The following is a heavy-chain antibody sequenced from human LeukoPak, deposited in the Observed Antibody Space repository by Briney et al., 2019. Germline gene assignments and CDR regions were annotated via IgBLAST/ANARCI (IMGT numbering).Heavy chain of an antibody. Sequence: GGSLRLSCAASGFTFSSYGMHWVRQAPGKGLEWVAVIWYDGSNKYYADSVKGRFTISRDNSKNTLYLQMNSLRAEDTAVYYCATKTHYGVGVYWGQGTLVTVSS. V-gene: IGHV3-33*01. D-gene: IGHD4-17*01. CDR2: IWYDGSNK. J-gene: IGHJ4*02. CDR1: GFTFSSYG. CDR3: ATKTHYGVGVY.